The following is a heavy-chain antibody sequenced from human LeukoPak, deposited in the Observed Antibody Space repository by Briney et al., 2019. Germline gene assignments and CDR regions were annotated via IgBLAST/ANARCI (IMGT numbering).Heavy chain of an antibody. D-gene: IGHD3-10*01. CDR1: GFTFSSYA. CDR3: ARGFIGVYAYDI. J-gene: IGHJ3*02. CDR2: ISGSGGST. Sequence: GSLRLSCAASGFTFSSYAMSWVRQAPGKGLEWVSAISGSGGSTYYADSVKGRFTISRDNSKNTLYLQMNNLRAEDTVVYYCARGFIGVYAYDIWGQGTMVIVSS. V-gene: IGHV3-23*01.